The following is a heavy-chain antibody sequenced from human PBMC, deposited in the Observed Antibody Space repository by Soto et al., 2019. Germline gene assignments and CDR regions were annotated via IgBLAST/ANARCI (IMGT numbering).Heavy chain of an antibody. J-gene: IGHJ4*02. V-gene: IGHV3-23*01. Sequence: GGSXRLSCAASGFTFSSYAIIWFRQAPGKGLEWVSAISGSGGSTYYADSVKGRFTISRDNSKNTLYLQMNSLRAEDTAVYYCEKVVWEFYYFEYWGKGTLATV. CDR1: GFTFSSYA. CDR3: EKVVWEFYYFEY. CDR2: ISGSGGST. D-gene: IGHD1-26*01.